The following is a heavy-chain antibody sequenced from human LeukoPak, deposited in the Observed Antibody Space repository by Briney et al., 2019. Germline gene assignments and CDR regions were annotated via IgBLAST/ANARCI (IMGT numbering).Heavy chain of an antibody. Sequence: GGSLTLSCAGSGCSFSSYWLTWVRQAPGKGLEWVANIKHDGSEKYYADSAMGRFTISRDNAKNSLYLQLNSLRAEDTAVYCCARETHDFWSGRRFDYWGQGTLVTVSS. CDR3: ARETHDFWSGRRFDY. V-gene: IGHV3-7*01. CDR1: GCSFSSYW. J-gene: IGHJ4*02. CDR2: IKHDGSEK. D-gene: IGHD3-3*01.